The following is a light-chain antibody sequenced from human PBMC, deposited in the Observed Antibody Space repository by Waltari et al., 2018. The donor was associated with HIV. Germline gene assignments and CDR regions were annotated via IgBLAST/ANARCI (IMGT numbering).Light chain of an antibody. J-gene: IGLJ2*01. CDR3: AAWDGSHVV. CDR2: RNN. CDR1: SSTLGSHD. V-gene: IGLV1-47*01. Sequence: QSVLTQPPSASGTPGQRVTISCSGSSSTLGSHDVYWYQQLPGTAPKLHIYRNNQRPSGVPDRFSGSKSGTSASLAISGLRAEDEADYYCAAWDGSHVVFGGGTKLTVL.